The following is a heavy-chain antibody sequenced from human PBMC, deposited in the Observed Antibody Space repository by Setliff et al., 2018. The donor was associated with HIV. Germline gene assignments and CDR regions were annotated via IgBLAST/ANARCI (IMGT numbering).Heavy chain of an antibody. Sequence: AETLSLTCAVYGGSFSGYYWTWIRQPPGRGLEWIGEIIHSGGTNYNRSLKSRVTISVDTSKNQFSLNLSSVTAADTAVYYCARGGLGVVGAIDYWSQGTLVTVSS. D-gene: IGHD2-15*01. V-gene: IGHV4-34*01. CDR3: ARGGLGVVGAIDY. CDR1: GGSFSGYY. J-gene: IGHJ4*02. CDR2: IIHSGGT.